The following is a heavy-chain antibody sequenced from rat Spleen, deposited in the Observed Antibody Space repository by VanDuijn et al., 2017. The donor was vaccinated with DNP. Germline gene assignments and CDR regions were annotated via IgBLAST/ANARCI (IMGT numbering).Heavy chain of an antibody. J-gene: IGHJ2*01. CDR1: GFIFFDYW. CDR2: INKDSSRI. Sequence: EVKLVESGGGLVQPGRSLKLSCAASGFIFFDYWMGWVRQAPGKGLEWIGEINKDSSRINYNTSLRDKFTISRDNVQNTLYLQTNTLGSEDTALYFCTRGPNYGGDSDYFDYWGQGVMVTVSS. V-gene: IGHV4-2*01. D-gene: IGHD1-11*01. CDR3: TRGPNYGGDSDYFDY.